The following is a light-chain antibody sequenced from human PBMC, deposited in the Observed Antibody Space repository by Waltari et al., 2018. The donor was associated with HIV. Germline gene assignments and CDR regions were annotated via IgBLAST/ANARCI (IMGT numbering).Light chain of an antibody. V-gene: IGLV8-61*01. J-gene: IGLJ2*01. CDR3: VLYMGSGISV. CDR2: NTN. CDR1: SGSVSTTYY. Sequence: QTVVTQEPSFSASPGGTVTLTCGLSSGSVSTTYYPSWYQHTPGQAPRTLIYNTNTRSSGVPDRFSGSILGNKAALNITGAQADDECDYYCVLYMGSGISVFGGGTKLTVL.